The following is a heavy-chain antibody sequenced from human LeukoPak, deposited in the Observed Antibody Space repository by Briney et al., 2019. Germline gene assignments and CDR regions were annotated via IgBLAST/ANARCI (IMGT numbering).Heavy chain of an antibody. CDR1: GYTFSDYF. V-gene: IGHV1-69-2*01. CDR2: VDPEDGKT. Sequence: RASVNVSCKASGYTFSDYFMHWVQQAPGKGLVWMGRVDPEDGKTKYAEKFQGRVTITADTSTDTVYMELSGLTSADTAVYYCATGRVIVVNYWGQGTLVTVSS. D-gene: IGHD2/OR15-2a*01. J-gene: IGHJ4*02. CDR3: ATGRVIVVNY.